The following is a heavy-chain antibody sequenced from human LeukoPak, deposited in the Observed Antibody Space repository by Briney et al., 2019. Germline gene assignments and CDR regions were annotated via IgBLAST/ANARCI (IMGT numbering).Heavy chain of an antibody. CDR1: GYSISSGYY. Sequence: PSETLSLTCTVSGYSISSGYYWGWIRQPPGKGLEWIGSIYHSGSTYYNPSLKSRVTISVDTSKNQFSLKLSSVTAADTAVYYCARTREDCSSTSCYTLFDYWGQGTLVTVSS. V-gene: IGHV4-38-2*02. CDR3: ARTREDCSSTSCYTLFDY. J-gene: IGHJ4*02. D-gene: IGHD2-2*02. CDR2: IYHSGST.